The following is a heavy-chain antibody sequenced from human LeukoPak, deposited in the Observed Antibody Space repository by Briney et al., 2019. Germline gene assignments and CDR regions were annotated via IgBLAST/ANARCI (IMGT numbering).Heavy chain of an antibody. CDR3: ARHKRGSSTDWFDP. D-gene: IGHD3-10*01. Sequence: PSETLSLTCAVYGGSFSGYYWSWIRQPPGKGLEWIGIYYTGTTKYNPSLKSRVSISIDTSKNQFSLKLSSVTAADTAMYYCARHKRGSSTDWFDPWGQGIMVTVSA. CDR1: GGSFSGYY. CDR2: YYTGTT. J-gene: IGHJ5*02. V-gene: IGHV4-59*08.